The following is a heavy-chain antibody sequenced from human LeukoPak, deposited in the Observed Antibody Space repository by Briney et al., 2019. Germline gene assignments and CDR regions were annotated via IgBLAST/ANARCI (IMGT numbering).Heavy chain of an antibody. CDR1: GFTFTNAL. CDR2: IKSKTDGGTT. CDR3: TRHDSGATFAPGAFDY. Sequence: GGSLRLSCAASGFTFTNALMSWVRQAAGKGLEWVGRIKSKTDGGTTDYAAPVKGRFTISRDDSKNTLYLQMNSLKTEDTAMYYCTRHDSGATFAPGAFDYWGQGTLVTVSS. D-gene: IGHD1-26*01. J-gene: IGHJ4*02. V-gene: IGHV3-15*01.